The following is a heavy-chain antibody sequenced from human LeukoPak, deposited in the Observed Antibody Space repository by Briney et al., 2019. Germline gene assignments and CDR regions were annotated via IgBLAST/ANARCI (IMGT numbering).Heavy chain of an antibody. CDR3: ARGGLYSSGWSSYYYGMDV. CDR2: INAGNGNT. J-gene: IGHJ6*02. Sequence: ASVKVSCKASGYTFTSYAMHWVRQAPGQRLEWMGWINAGNGNTKYSQKFQGRVTITRDTSASTAYMELSSLRSEDTAVYYCARGGLYSSGWSSYYYGMDVWGQGTTVTVSS. V-gene: IGHV1-3*01. D-gene: IGHD6-19*01. CDR1: GYTFTSYA.